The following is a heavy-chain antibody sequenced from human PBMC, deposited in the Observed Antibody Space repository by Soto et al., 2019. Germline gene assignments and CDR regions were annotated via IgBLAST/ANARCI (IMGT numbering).Heavy chain of an antibody. CDR2: IRFDGSNI. J-gene: IGHJ4*02. CDR1: ESSFRGYG. V-gene: IGHV3-33*01. Sequence: GGSLRLSCAASESSFRGYGMHWVRQAPGKGLEWVAIIRFDGSNINYADFVMGRFTISRDNSKNTLYLEMNSLRVEDTAVYYCARDGVGSSAFRRYLDYWGQGPLVTVSS. D-gene: IGHD2-15*01. CDR3: ARDGVGSSAFRRYLDY.